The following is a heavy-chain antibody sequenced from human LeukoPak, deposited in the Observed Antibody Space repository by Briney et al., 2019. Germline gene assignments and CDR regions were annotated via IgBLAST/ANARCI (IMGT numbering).Heavy chain of an antibody. CDR1: GGSIISSDYH. CDR2: ISYSGNT. D-gene: IGHD2-15*01. J-gene: IGHJ3*02. CDR3: ARHCCSGPAKRVFDI. Sequence: PSETLSLTCTVSGGSIISSDYHWGWVRQPPGKGLEWIGTISYSGNTDYNPSLRSRVTISVDTSNNQFSLRLGSVTAADTAVYHCARHCCSGPAKRVFDIWGQGSMVTVSS. V-gene: IGHV4-39*01.